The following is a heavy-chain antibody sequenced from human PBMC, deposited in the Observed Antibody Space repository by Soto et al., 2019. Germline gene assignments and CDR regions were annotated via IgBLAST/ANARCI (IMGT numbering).Heavy chain of an antibody. D-gene: IGHD3-3*01. J-gene: IGHJ6*02. V-gene: IGHV1-18*04. CDR1: GYTFPSYG. CDR2: ISAYNGNT. CDR3: ARESITIFGVVIIDYGMDV. Sequence: EVSVKVSCKASGYTFPSYGISWVRQAPGQGLEWMRWISAYNGNTNYAQKLQGRVTMTTDTSTSTAYVELRSLRSDDTAVYYCARESITIFGVVIIDYGMDVWGQGTTVTV.